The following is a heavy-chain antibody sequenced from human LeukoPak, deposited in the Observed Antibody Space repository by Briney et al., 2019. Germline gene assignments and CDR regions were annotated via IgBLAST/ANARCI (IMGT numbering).Heavy chain of an antibody. V-gene: IGHV3-9*01. J-gene: IGHJ5*01. CDR3: AKDKTSGIAGPFDS. CDR2: VTWNSGRI. D-gene: IGHD6-13*01. CDR1: GFTFDDYA. Sequence: GRSLRLSCAASGFTFDDYAMHWVRQAPGKGLEWVSGVTWNSGRIANADSVKGRFTISRDNAKNSLYLQMNSLRADDTAFYYCAKDKTSGIAGPFDSWGQGTLVIVSS.